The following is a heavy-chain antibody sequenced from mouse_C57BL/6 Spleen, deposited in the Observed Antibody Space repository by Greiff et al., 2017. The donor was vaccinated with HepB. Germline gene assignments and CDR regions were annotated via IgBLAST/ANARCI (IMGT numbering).Heavy chain of an antibody. V-gene: IGHV1-54*01. D-gene: IGHD3-2*02. CDR2: INPGSGGT. CDR1: GYAFTNYL. J-gene: IGHJ3*01. Sequence: QVQLQQSGAELVRPGTSVKVSCKASGYAFTNYLIEWVKQRPGQGLEWIGVINPGSGGTNYNEKFKGKATLTADKSSSTAYMQLSSLTSEDSAVYFCAAGETAQAPFAYWGQGTLVTVSA. CDR3: AAGETAQAPFAY.